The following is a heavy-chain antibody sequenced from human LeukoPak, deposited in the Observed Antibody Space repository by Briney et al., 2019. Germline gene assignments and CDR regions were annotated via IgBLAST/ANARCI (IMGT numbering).Heavy chain of an antibody. Sequence: ASVKVSCKASGYTFTGYYMHWVRQAPGQGAEWMGWINPNSGGTKYAEKFQGWVTMTRDTSISTAYMEVSRLRSDDTAVYYCARAKSVAGTRQSLGYWGQGTLVTVSS. CDR1: GYTFTGYY. D-gene: IGHD6-19*01. CDR2: INPNSGGT. J-gene: IGHJ4*02. V-gene: IGHV1-2*04. CDR3: ARAKSVAGTRQSLGY.